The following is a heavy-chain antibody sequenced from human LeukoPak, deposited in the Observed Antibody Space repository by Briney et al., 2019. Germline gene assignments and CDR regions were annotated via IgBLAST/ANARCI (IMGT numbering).Heavy chain of an antibody. CDR1: GYTFTSYA. Sequence: ASVKVSCKASGYTFTSYAMNWVRQAPGQGLEWMGWINTNTGNPTYAQGFTGRFVFSLDTSVSTAYLQISSLKAEDTAVYYCASLYYYDNSGYYLGSRHFHHWGQGTLVTVSS. J-gene: IGHJ1*01. V-gene: IGHV7-4-1*02. D-gene: IGHD3-22*01. CDR3: ASLYYYDNSGYYLGSRHFHH. CDR2: INTNTGNP.